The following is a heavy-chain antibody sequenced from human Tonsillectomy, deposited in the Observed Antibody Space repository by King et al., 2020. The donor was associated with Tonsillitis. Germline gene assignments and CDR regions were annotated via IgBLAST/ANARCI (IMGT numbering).Heavy chain of an antibody. V-gene: IGHV5-51*01. D-gene: IGHD1-14*01. Sequence: QLVQSGAEVKKPGESLKISCKGSGYSFSIYWIAWVRQMPGKGLEWMGIIYPGDSDTRYSPSFQGQVTISVDKSINTAYLQWSSLKASDTAMYYWARIPPEHNWFDPWGQGTLVTVSS. J-gene: IGHJ5*02. CDR3: ARIPPEHNWFDP. CDR2: IYPGDSDT. CDR1: GYSFSIYW.